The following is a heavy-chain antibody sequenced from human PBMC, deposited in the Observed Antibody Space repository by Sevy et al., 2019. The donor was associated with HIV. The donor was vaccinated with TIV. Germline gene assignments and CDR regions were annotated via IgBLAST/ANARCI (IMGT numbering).Heavy chain of an antibody. V-gene: IGHV3-7*01. CDR3: ARAMGV. CDR2: INQDGSEI. Sequence: GGYLRLSCVGAGISISSHWMNWVRQSPGKGLEWVVNINQDGSEIYYVGSVKGRFTISRDNARNSGYLQMHSLSVEDSGVYYCARAMGVWGQGTTVTVSS. CDR1: GISISSHW. J-gene: IGHJ6*02.